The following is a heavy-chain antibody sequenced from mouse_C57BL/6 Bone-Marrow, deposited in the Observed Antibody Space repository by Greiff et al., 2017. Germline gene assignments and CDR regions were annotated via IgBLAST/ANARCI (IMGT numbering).Heavy chain of an antibody. V-gene: IGHV1-15*01. J-gene: IGHJ3*01. Sequence: QVQLQQSGAELVRPGASVTLSCKASGYTFTDCEMHWVKQTPVHGLEWIGAIDPETGGTAYNQKFKGKAILTADKSSSTAYMELRSLTSEDSAVYYCTRYDGYYGIAYWGQGTLVTVSA. CDR2: IDPETGGT. CDR3: TRYDGYYGIAY. D-gene: IGHD2-3*01. CDR1: GYTFTDCE.